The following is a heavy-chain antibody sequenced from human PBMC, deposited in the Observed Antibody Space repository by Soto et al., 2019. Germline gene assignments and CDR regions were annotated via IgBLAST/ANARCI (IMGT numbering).Heavy chain of an antibody. CDR3: AREGAMVRGVTRNPYYYYGMDV. CDR1: GGSISSYY. CDR2: IYTSGST. J-gene: IGHJ6*02. Sequence: SETLSLTCTVSGGSISSYYWSWIRQPAGKGLEWIGRIYTSGSTNYNPSLKSRVTMSVDTSKNQFSLKLSSVTAADTAVYYCAREGAMVRGVTRNPYYYYGMDVWGQGTTVTVS. D-gene: IGHD3-10*01. V-gene: IGHV4-4*07.